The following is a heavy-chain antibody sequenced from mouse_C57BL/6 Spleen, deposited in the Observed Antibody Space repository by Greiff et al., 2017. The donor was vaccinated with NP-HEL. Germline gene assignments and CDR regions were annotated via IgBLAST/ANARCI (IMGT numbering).Heavy chain of an antibody. D-gene: IGHD1-1*01. CDR2: IYPRDGST. V-gene: IGHV1-85*01. Sequence: QVQLKESGPELVKPGASVKLSCKASGYTFTSYDINWVKQRPGQGLEWIGWIYPRDGSTKYNEKYKGKAKLTVDTSSSTPYLALHSLTSEDSAFYFCAIITTVVPLDYWGQGTTLTVSS. CDR3: AIITTVVPLDY. CDR1: GYTFTSYD. J-gene: IGHJ2*01.